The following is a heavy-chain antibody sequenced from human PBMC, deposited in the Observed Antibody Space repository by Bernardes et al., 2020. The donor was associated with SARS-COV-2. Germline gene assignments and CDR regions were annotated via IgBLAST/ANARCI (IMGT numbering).Heavy chain of an antibody. CDR2: LSASGATI. CDR1: GFTFNNFA. J-gene: IGHJ4*02. D-gene: IGHD1-26*01. V-gene: IGHV3-23*01. CDR3: AKPLFRNGGSYVNVPFDF. Sequence: GGSLRLSCEASGFTFNNFAMSWVRQAPGKGLEWVSALSASGATIHYADSVRGRFTISRDNLRNTLYLQMSSLRAEDTAIYYCAKPLFRNGGSYVNVPFDFGGQGTLVTVSS.